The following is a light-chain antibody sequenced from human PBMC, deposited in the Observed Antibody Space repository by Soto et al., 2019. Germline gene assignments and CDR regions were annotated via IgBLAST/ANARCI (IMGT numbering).Light chain of an antibody. V-gene: IGKV3-20*01. Sequence: DIELTQSPGILSMSPGERATLSCRASQSVSSNYLAWYQQKPGQAPRLLIYGASSRATGIPDRFSGSGSGTDFTLTISRLEPEDFAVYYCQQYGSSSYTFGQGTKLEIK. CDR2: GAS. CDR1: QSVSSNY. J-gene: IGKJ2*01. CDR3: QQYGSSSYT.